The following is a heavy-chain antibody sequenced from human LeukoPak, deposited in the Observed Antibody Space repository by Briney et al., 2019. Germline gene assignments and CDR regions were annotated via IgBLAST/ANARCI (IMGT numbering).Heavy chain of an antibody. Sequence: GGSLRLSCAASGFTFSDYHMSWIRQAPGKGLEGVSYISSSGSTIYYADSVRGRFTIPRDNAKHSLYLQMNSLRAEDTAVYYCARDRGWLQPIWGQGTMVTVSS. J-gene: IGHJ3*02. CDR2: ISSSGSTI. D-gene: IGHD5-18*01. CDR3: ARDRGWLQPI. V-gene: IGHV3-11*04. CDR1: GFTFSDYH.